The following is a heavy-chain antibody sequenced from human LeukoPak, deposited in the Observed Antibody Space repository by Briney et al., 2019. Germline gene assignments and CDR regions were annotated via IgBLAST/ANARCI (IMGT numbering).Heavy chain of an antibody. CDR1: GGNFSSYA. Sequence: GASVKVSCKASGGNFSSYAISWVRQAPGRGLEWMGGIIPIFGTANYAQKFQGRVTITTDESTSTAYMELSSLRSEDTAVYYCASDPGEYSSSQSYYYYMDVWGKGTTVTVSS. D-gene: IGHD6-6*01. CDR2: IIPIFGTA. CDR3: ASDPGEYSSSQSYYYYMDV. V-gene: IGHV1-69*05. J-gene: IGHJ6*03.